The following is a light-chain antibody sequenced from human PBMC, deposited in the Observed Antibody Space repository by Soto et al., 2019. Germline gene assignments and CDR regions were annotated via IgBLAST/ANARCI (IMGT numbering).Light chain of an antibody. Sequence: QPALTQPASVSGYPGQSITISCTGTSGDVGSYNLVSWYQQHPGKAPKLMIYEGSKRPSGVSNRFSGSKSGNTASLTISGLQAEDEADYYCCSYAGSSTYYVFGTGTKVTVL. CDR2: EGS. CDR1: SGDVGSYNL. V-gene: IGLV2-23*01. CDR3: CSYAGSSTYYV. J-gene: IGLJ1*01.